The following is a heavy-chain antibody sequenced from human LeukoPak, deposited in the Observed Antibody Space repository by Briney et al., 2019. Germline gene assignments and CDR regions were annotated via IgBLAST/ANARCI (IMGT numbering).Heavy chain of an antibody. CDR2: ISSSSSYI. CDR3: ARDPPPPPGASTYYYYGMDV. V-gene: IGHV3-21*01. CDR1: GFTFSSYS. J-gene: IGHJ6*02. Sequence: PGGSLRLSCAASGFTFSSYSMNWVRQAPGKGLEWVSSISSSSSYIYYADSVKGRFTISRDNAKNSLYLQMNSLRAEDTAVYYCARDPPPPPGASTYYYYGMDVWGQGTTVTVSS. D-gene: IGHD1-14*01.